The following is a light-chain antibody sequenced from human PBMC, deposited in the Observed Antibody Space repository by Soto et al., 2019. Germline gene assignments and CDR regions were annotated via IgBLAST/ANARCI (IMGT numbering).Light chain of an antibody. CDR1: RGHNYYA. CDR3: QTWGTGIGV. CDR2: VNSDGSH. V-gene: IGLV4-69*02. J-gene: IGLJ2*01. Sequence: QSVLTQSPSASASLGASVNLTCSLDRGHNYYAIAWHQQQPERGTRFLMKVNSDGSHSRGDGIPDRFSGYSSGAERYLTIASLQAEDEGDYYCQTWGTGIGVFGGGTQLTVL.